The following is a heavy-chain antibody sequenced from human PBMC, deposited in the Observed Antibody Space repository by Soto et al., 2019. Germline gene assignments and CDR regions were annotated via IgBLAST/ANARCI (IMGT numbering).Heavy chain of an antibody. D-gene: IGHD4-17*01. Sequence: GASVKVSCKASGYTFTSRYMHWVRQAPGQGLEWMGGVIPRSATSKYAQKFQGRVTITADESTSTVYMELRTLRPEDTAVYYCAREGLVLVPTTVNSDYYYYAMDVWGQGTTVTVSS. CDR1: GYTFTSRY. J-gene: IGHJ6*02. CDR2: VIPRSATS. V-gene: IGHV1-69*13. CDR3: AREGLVLVPTTVNSDYYYYAMDV.